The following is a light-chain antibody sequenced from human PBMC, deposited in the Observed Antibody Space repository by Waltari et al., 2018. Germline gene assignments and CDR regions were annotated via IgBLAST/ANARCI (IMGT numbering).Light chain of an antibody. V-gene: IGKV3-20*01. Sequence: CMASQRVTSISVTWDQHKLGQAPRLLIYGTSSRATGIPDRFSGSGSGTDFTLTISRLEPEDFAVYYCQQYDGEVVTFGGGTKVEI. J-gene: IGKJ4*01. CDR2: GTS. CDR1: QRVTSIS. CDR3: QQYDGEVVT.